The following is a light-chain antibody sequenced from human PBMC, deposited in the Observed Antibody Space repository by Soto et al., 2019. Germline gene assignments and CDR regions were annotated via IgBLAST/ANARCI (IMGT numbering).Light chain of an antibody. V-gene: IGKV1-5*01. CDR2: DAS. CDR3: QQYNSYPT. Sequence: DIQMTQSPSNLSASVGDRVTITCRASQSISSWLAWYQQKPGKAPKLLIYDASSLESGVPSRFSGSGSGTEFTLTISSLQPDDFVSYYCQQYNSYPTFGQGTKVEIK. J-gene: IGKJ1*01. CDR1: QSISSW.